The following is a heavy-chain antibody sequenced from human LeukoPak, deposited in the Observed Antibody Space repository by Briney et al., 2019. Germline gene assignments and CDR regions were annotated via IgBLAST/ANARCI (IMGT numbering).Heavy chain of an antibody. V-gene: IGHV4-59*01. D-gene: IGHD2-2*01. CDR3: ARGTKGPSSTSSGYYFDY. J-gene: IGHJ4*02. Sequence: SETLSLTCTVSGGSFSSYYWSWIRQPPGKGLEWIGYIYYSGSTNYNPSLKSRVTISVDTSKNQFSLKLSSVTAADTAVYYCARGTKGPSSTSSGYYFDYWGQGTLVTVSS. CDR1: GGSFSSYY. CDR2: IYYSGST.